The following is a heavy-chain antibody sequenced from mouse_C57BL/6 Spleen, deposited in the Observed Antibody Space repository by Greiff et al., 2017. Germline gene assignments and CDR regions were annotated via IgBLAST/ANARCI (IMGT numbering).Heavy chain of an antibody. V-gene: IGHV1-82*01. CDR2: IYPGDGDN. J-gene: IGHJ1*03. CDR1: GYAFSSSW. CDR3: AREGGRGYFDV. Sequence: QVQLKQSGPELVKPGASVKISCKASGYAFSSSWMNWVKQRPGKGLEWIGRIYPGDGDNNYNGKFKGKATLTADKSSSAAYMQLSGLTSEDSAVYFCAREGGRGYFDVWGIGTTVTVSS.